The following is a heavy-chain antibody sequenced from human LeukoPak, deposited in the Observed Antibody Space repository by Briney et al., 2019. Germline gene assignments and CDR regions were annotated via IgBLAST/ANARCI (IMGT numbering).Heavy chain of an antibody. CDR3: ASVRGSYFEIDY. Sequence: SETLSLTCTVSGGSIRSSSYYWSWIRQPAGKGLEWIGRIYTSGSTNYNPSLKSRVTISVDTSKNQFSLKLSSVTAADTAVYYCASVRGSYFEIDYWGQGTLVTVSS. J-gene: IGHJ4*02. CDR2: IYTSGST. V-gene: IGHV4-61*02. D-gene: IGHD1-26*01. CDR1: GGSIRSSSYY.